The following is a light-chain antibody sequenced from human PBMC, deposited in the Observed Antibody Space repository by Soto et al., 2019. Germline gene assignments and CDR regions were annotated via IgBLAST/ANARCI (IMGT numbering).Light chain of an antibody. J-gene: IGKJ4*01. V-gene: IGKV2D-29*01. Sequence: DVIMTQTPLSLSVTPVQPASISCKSSQSLLYSYWRTYVYWYLQTPGQPPQLLIHEVSNRCSVVPARFSGSGSGTDFTLKISRVAAEDVGVYYGMQSIQLPITFGGGTNVEIK. CDR3: MQSIQLPIT. CDR1: QSLLYSYWRTY. CDR2: EVS.